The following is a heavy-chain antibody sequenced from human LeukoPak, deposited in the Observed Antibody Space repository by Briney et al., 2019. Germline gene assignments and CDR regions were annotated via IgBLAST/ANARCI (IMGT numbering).Heavy chain of an antibody. D-gene: IGHD3-3*01. V-gene: IGHV1-8*01. Sequence: ASVKVSCKASGYTFTSYDINWVRQATGQGLEWMGWMNPNSGNTGYAQKFQGRVTMTRNTSISTAYMELSSLRSEDTAVCYCARGIVRITIFGVVINWFDPWGQGTLVTVSS. CDR1: GYTFTSYD. CDR2: MNPNSGNT. CDR3: ARGIVRITIFGVVINWFDP. J-gene: IGHJ5*02.